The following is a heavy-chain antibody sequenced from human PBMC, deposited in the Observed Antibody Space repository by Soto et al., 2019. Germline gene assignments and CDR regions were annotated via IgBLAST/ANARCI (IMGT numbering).Heavy chain of an antibody. D-gene: IGHD4-17*01. CDR2: IVPISHIS. CDR3: TRDARNSMTTPSPFDP. J-gene: IGHJ5*02. CDR1: GGTFSSYA. Sequence: VQLIQSGAEVKKPGSSVKVSCKASGGTFSSYALSWVRQAPGQGLEWMGGIVPISHISNYSQKFQGRVTISADESTSTAYMELSSLRSEDTAVYYCTRDARNSMTTPSPFDPWGQGTLVTVPS. V-gene: IGHV1-69*01.